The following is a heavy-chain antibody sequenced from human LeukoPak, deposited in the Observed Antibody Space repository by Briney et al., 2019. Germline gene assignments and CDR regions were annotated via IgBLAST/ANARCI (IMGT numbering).Heavy chain of an antibody. D-gene: IGHD3-10*01. CDR1: GFMFSTYA. J-gene: IGHJ4*02. CDR3: ARGQRGLRGDDY. CDR2: ISYDGSNK. V-gene: IGHV3-30-3*01. Sequence: GGSLRLSCAASGFMFSTYAMHWVRQAPGKGLQWVAVISYDGSNKFHADSVKGRFTISRDNSQNTLFLRMNSLKPEDTAVYYCARGQRGLRGDDYWGQGTLVTVSS.